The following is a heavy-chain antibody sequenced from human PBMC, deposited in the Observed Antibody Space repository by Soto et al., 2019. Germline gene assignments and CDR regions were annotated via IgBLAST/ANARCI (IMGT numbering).Heavy chain of an antibody. CDR3: ARGLGLYYFDY. V-gene: IGHV1-3*01. CDR2: INAGNGNT. Sequence: GASVKVSCKASGYTFTSYAMHWVRQAPGQRLEWMGWINAGNGNTKYSQKFQGRVTITRDTSASTAYMEMSSLRSEDTAVYYCARGLGLYYFDYWGQGTLVTVSS. J-gene: IGHJ4*02. D-gene: IGHD1-26*01. CDR1: GYTFTSYA.